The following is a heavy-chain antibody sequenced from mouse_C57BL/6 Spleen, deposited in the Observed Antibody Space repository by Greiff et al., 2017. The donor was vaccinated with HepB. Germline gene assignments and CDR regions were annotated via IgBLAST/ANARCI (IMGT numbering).Heavy chain of an antibody. V-gene: IGHV1-18*01. CDR2: INPNNGGT. CDR1: GYTFTDYN. J-gene: IGHJ4*01. CDR3: ARPYYGSSPYYAMDY. D-gene: IGHD1-1*01. Sequence: VQLQQSGPELVKPGASVKIPCKASGYTFTDYNMDWVKQSHGKSLEWIGDINPNNGGTIYNQKFKGKATLTVDKSSSTAYMELRSLTSEDTAVYYCARPYYGSSPYYAMDYWGQGTSVTVSS.